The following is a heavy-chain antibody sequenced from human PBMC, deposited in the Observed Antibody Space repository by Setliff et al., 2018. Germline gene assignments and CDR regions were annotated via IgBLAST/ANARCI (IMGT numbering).Heavy chain of an antibody. D-gene: IGHD2-15*01. Sequence: ASVKVSCKASGGTFSSYGITWVRQAPGQGLEWMGGTIPMFGTTEYAQKFQGRLTIITDESTNTAFMELNSLTSEDTAVYYCARSPALLGIVYLDPWGQGTRVTVS. J-gene: IGHJ5*02. V-gene: IGHV1-69*05. CDR2: TIPMFGTT. CDR1: GGTFSSYG. CDR3: ARSPALLGIVYLDP.